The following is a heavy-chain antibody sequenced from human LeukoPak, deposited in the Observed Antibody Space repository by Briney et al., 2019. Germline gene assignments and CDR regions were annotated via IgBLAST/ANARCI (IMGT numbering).Heavy chain of an antibody. CDR3: ARDSERRVSGGYYSPRPYYFDY. V-gene: IGHV1-46*01. J-gene: IGHJ4*02. CDR1: GYTFTSYY. Sequence: ASVKVSCKASGYTFTSYYMHWVRQAPGQGLEWMGIINPSGGGTTYAQKFQGRVTLTRDTSTSTVYMELSSLRSEDTAVYYCARDSERRVSGGYYSPRPYYFDYWGQGTLVTVSS. CDR2: INPSGGGT. D-gene: IGHD3-22*01.